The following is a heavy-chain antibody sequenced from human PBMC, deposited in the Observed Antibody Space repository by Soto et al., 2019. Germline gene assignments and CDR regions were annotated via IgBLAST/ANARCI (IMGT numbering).Heavy chain of an antibody. CDR1: GGSFSGYY. D-gene: IGHD3-3*01. CDR2: INHSGST. V-gene: IGHV4-34*01. CDR3: ARCAYYDFWSGPRGNGMDV. Sequence: SEILSLTCAVYGGSFSGYYWSWIRQPPGKGLEWIGEINHSGSTNYNPSLKSRVTISVDTSKNQFSLKLSSVTAADTAVYYCARCAYYDFWSGPRGNGMDVWGQGTTVTVSS. J-gene: IGHJ6*02.